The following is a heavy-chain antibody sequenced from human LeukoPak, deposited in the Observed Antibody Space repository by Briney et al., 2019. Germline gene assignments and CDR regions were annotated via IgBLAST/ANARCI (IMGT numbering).Heavy chain of an antibody. CDR3: ARELPREVTLDY. V-gene: IGHV3-74*01. Sequence: GGSLRLSCVASEFDFFSYGMQWVRQAPGKGLVWVSRIFSDGTTTSYADPVKGRFTISRDNAKNTLYLQMNSLRAEDTAVYYCARELPREVTLDYWGQGTLVTVSP. CDR1: EFDFFSYG. CDR2: IFSDGTTT. D-gene: IGHD2-21*02. J-gene: IGHJ4*01.